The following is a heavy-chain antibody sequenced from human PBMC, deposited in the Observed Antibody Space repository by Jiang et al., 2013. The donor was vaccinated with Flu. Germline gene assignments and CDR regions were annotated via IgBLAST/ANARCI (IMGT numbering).Heavy chain of an antibody. Sequence: SGPGLVKPSETLSLTCTVSGGSISSSSYYWGWIRQPPGKGLEWIGSIYYSGSTYYNPSLKSRVTISVDTSKNQFSLKLSSVTAADTAVYYCAKSYYDFWTVDYWGQGTLVTASS. V-gene: IGHV4-39*01. CDR1: GGSISSSSYY. CDR2: IYYSGST. CDR3: AKSYYDFWTVDY. D-gene: IGHD3-3*01. J-gene: IGHJ4*02.